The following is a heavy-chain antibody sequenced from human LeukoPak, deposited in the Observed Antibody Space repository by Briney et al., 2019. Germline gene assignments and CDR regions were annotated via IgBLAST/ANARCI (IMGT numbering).Heavy chain of an antibody. Sequence: QPGGSLRLSCAASGFTFSSYAMSWVRQAPGKGLEWVSAIRDSGSSTHYADSVKGRFTTSRDNSKNTLFLQMNSLRAEDTAFYHCARHRCSSTTCSFDSWGQGSLVTVSS. V-gene: IGHV3-23*01. J-gene: IGHJ4*02. CDR2: IRDSGSST. CDR3: ARHRCSSTTCSFDS. D-gene: IGHD2-2*01. CDR1: GFTFSSYA.